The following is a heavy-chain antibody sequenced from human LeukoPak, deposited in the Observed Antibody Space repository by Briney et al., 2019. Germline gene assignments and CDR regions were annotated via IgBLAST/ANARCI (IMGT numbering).Heavy chain of an antibody. Sequence: SETLSLTCVVSGYSISSGHYRVWIRQPPGKGLEWIGSIYHSGSTYYNPSLKSRVTISVDTSKNQFSLKVISVTAADTAVYYCARGPEFIRTVGMRMVGNFDYWGQGTLVTVSS. CDR3: ARGPEFIRTVGMRMVGNFDY. CDR2: IYHSGST. J-gene: IGHJ4*02. V-gene: IGHV4-38-2*01. D-gene: IGHD2-2*01. CDR1: GYSISSGHY.